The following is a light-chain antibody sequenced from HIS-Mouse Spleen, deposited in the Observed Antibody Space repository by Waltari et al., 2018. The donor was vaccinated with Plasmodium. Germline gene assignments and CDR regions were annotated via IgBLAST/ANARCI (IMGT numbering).Light chain of an antibody. CDR2: GAS. V-gene: IGKV3-15*01. CDR1: QIVSSN. Sequence: IVITQSPATLSVSPGESATLSCRASQIVSSNLAWYQQKPGQAPRLLIYGASTRATGIPARFSGSGSGTEFTLTISSLQSEDFAVYYCQQYNNWSFTFGPGTKVDIK. CDR3: QQYNNWSFT. J-gene: IGKJ3*01.